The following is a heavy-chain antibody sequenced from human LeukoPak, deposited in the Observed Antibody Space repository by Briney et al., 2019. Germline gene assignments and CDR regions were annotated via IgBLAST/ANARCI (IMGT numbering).Heavy chain of an antibody. V-gene: IGHV3-74*01. CDR2: INGDGSST. J-gene: IGHJ4*02. D-gene: IGHD3-22*01. Sequence: GGSLRLSCAASGFTFSSYWMHWVRQAPGKGLVWVSRINGDGSSTSYADSVKGRFTISRDNAKNTLYLQMNSLRGEDTAVYYCARDGYDSSGFDLGFDYWGQGTLVTVSS. CDR3: ARDGYDSSGFDLGFDY. CDR1: GFTFSSYW.